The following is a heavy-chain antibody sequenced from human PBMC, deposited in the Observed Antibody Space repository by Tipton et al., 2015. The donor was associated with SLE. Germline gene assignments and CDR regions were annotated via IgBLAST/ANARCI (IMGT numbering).Heavy chain of an antibody. Sequence: QLVQSGAEVKKPGESLKISCKGSGYSFTSYWIGWVRQMPGKGLEWMGIIYPADSDTRYSPSFEGQVTISVDKSSGTAYLQWNSLKASDSAMYYCARLSITSSYYFDFWGQGTLVTVPS. CDR2: IYPADSDT. CDR3: ARLSITSSYYFDF. J-gene: IGHJ4*02. V-gene: IGHV5-51*03. D-gene: IGHD6-6*01. CDR1: GYSFTSYW.